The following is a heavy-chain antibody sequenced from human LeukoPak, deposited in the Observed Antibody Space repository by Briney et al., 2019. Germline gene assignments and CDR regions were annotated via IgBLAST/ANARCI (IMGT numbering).Heavy chain of an antibody. V-gene: IGHV4-30-2*01. Sequence: SQTLSLTCTVSGGSISSGGYYWSWIRQPPGKGLEWIGYIYHSGSTYYNPSLKSRVTISVDRSKNQFSLKLSSVTAADTAVYYCARHTRYCSSTSCLYFDYWGQGTLVTVSS. D-gene: IGHD2-2*01. CDR1: GGSISSGGYY. CDR3: ARHTRYCSSTSCLYFDY. CDR2: IYHSGST. J-gene: IGHJ4*02.